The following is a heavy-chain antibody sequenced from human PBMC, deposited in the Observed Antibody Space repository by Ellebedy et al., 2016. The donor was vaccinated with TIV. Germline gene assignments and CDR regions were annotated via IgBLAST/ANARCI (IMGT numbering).Heavy chain of an antibody. D-gene: IGHD1-26*01. J-gene: IGHJ4*02. Sequence: GESLKISXKGSGYSFTSYWISWVRQMPGKGLEWMGRIDPSDSYTNYSPSFQGHVTISADKSISTAYLQWSSLKASDTAMYYCARFGVGAPTHFDYWGQGTLVTVSS. CDR3: ARFGVGAPTHFDY. CDR2: IDPSDSYT. CDR1: GYSFTSYW. V-gene: IGHV5-10-1*01.